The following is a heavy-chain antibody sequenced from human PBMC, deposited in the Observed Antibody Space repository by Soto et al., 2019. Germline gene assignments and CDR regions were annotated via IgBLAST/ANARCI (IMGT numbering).Heavy chain of an antibody. Sequence: PSETLSLTCAVSGGSISSGGYSWSWIRQPPGKGLEWIGYTYHSGSTYYNPSLKSRVTISVDRSKNQFSLKLSSVTAADTAVYYCARVYCGGDCYNPPYYYGMDVWGQGTTVTVSS. CDR1: GGSISSGGYS. CDR3: ARVYCGGDCYNPPYYYGMDV. CDR2: TYHSGST. J-gene: IGHJ6*02. V-gene: IGHV4-30-2*01. D-gene: IGHD2-21*02.